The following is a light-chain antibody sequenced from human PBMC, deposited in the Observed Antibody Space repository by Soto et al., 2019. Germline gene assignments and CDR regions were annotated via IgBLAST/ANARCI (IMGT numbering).Light chain of an antibody. J-gene: IGLJ1*01. CDR3: SSYTTATTYV. CDR2: EVT. V-gene: IGLV2-14*01. Sequence: QSALTQPASVSGSPGQSITISCTGTSSDVGAYNFVSWYQQHPGKAPKLMIFEVTNRPFGISDRFSGSKSDNAASLTISGLQAEDEADYYCSSYTTATTYVFGTGTKITVL. CDR1: SSDVGAYNF.